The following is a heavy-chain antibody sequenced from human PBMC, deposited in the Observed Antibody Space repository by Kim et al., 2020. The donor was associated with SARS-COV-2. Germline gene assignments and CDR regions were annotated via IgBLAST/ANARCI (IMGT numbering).Heavy chain of an antibody. V-gene: IGHV4-61*01. CDR1: GGSVSSGSYY. CDR2: IHYSGST. Sequence: SETLSLTCTVSGGSVSSGSYYWSWIRQPPGKGLEWIGYIHYSGSTNYNPSLKSRVTISVDTSKNQFSLKLSSVTAADTAVYYCARDRGIPYYYDSSGYYKYWYFDLWGRGTLVTVSS. D-gene: IGHD3-22*01. CDR3: ARDRGIPYYYDSSGYYKYWYFDL. J-gene: IGHJ2*01.